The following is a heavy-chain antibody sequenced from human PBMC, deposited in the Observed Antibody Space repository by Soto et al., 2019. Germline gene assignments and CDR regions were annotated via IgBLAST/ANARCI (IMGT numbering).Heavy chain of an antibody. CDR1: GFTFDDYA. CDR3: ARGRGRHGWYGLDY. Sequence: GGSLRLSCAASGFTFDDYAMSWVRQAPGKGLERVSTISWDANDIAYADSMKGRFTISRDNAKNSLYLQMNSLRPDDTAMYYCARGRGRHGWYGLDYWGQGTLVTV. V-gene: IGHV3-9*01. D-gene: IGHD6-19*01. J-gene: IGHJ4*02. CDR2: ISWDANDI.